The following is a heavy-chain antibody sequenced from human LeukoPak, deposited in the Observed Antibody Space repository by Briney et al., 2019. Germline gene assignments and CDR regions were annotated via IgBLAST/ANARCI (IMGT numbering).Heavy chain of an antibody. CDR3: ARDRPLTTVVIYGWFDP. CDR2: ISYDGSNK. CDR1: GFTFSNFA. J-gene: IGHJ5*02. D-gene: IGHD4-23*01. Sequence: GGSLRLSCTASGFTFSNFAMSWVRQAPGKGLEWVAVISYDGSNKYYADSVKGRFTISRDNSKNTLYLQMNSLRAEDTAVYYCARDRPLTTVVIYGWFDPWGQGTLVTVSS. V-gene: IGHV3-30*04.